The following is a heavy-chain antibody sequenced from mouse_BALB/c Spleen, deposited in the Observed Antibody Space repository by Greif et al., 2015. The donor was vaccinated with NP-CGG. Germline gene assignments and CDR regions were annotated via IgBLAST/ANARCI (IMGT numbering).Heavy chain of an antibody. J-gene: IGHJ4*01. CDR2: ISSGSSTI. V-gene: IGHV5-17*02. CDR1: GFPFSSFG. D-gene: IGHD2-12*01. CDR3: ARSYYRPYYAMDY. Sequence: EVKLVESGGGLVQPGGSRKLSCAASGFPFSSFGMHWVRQAPEKGLEWVAYISSGSSTIYYADTVKGRFTISRDNPKNTLFLQMTSLRSEDTAMYYCARSYYRPYYAMDYWGQGTSVPVSS.